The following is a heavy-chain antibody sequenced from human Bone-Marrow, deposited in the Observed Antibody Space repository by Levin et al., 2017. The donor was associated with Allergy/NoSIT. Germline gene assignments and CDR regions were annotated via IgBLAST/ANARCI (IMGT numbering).Heavy chain of an antibody. CDR1: GFTFSSYA. J-gene: IGHJ5*02. V-gene: IGHV3-23*01. CDR3: AKYLVWGSVDEILNWFDP. D-gene: IGHD3-16*01. CDR2: ISGSGGST. Sequence: GESLKISCAASGFTFSSYAMSWVRQAPGKGLEWVSAISGSGGSTYYADSVKGRFTISRDNSKNTLYLQMNSLRAEDTAVYYCAKYLVWGSVDEILNWFDPWGQGTLVTVSS.